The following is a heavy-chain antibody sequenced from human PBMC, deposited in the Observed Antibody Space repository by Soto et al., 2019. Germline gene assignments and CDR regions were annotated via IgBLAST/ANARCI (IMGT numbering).Heavy chain of an antibody. V-gene: IGHV2-5*02. CDR1: GFSLSTSGMG. Sequence: QITLKESGPTLVKPTQTLTLTCTFSGFSLSTSGMGVGWIRQPPGKALEWLALIYWDDDTRYSPSLKSRLTITKDTSKTQVVLTMTNMDPVDTATYYCAHSRCGGDCLQCYSSHYYYGMDVWGQGTTVTVSS. CDR2: IYWDDDT. J-gene: IGHJ6*02. CDR3: AHSRCGGDCLQCYSSHYYYGMDV. D-gene: IGHD2-21*02.